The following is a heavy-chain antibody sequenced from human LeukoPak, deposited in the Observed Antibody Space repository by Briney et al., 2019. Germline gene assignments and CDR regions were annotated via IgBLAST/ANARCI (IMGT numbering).Heavy chain of an antibody. Sequence: GGSLRLSCAASGFTLSNYWMHWVRQAPGKGLVWVSRSNSGGTSTSYAHSVKGRFTISRDNAKNTLYLQMSSLRAEDTAVYYCARGTVPPWLLILERSGSDYYGMDVWGQGTTVTVSS. CDR1: GFTLSNYW. V-gene: IGHV3-74*01. D-gene: IGHD3-3*01. CDR2: SNSGGTST. CDR3: ARGTVPPWLLILERSGSDYYGMDV. J-gene: IGHJ6*02.